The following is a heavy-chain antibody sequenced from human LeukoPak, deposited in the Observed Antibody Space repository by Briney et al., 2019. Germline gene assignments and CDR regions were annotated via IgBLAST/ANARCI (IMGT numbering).Heavy chain of an antibody. V-gene: IGHV3-30*18. Sequence: GGSLRLSFAVSGFIFSSSGIHWVRQAPGKGLVWVAGISYDGSEKYYAESVKGRFTISRDNSKTTVYLQMNSPKIEDTAVYYCAKDLLAVTAPKAYFDFWGQGALVTVSS. D-gene: IGHD2-21*02. CDR3: AKDLLAVTAPKAYFDF. CDR1: GFIFSSSG. J-gene: IGHJ4*02. CDR2: ISYDGSEK.